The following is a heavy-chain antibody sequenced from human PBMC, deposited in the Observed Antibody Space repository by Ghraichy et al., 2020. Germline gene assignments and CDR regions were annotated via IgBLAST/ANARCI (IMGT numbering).Heavy chain of an antibody. CDR3: ATQQKGPYDSSGYYYYYYYYMDV. J-gene: IGHJ6*03. CDR2: IYYSGST. D-gene: IGHD3-22*01. Sequence: SETLSLTCTVSGGSISSSSYYWGWIRQPPGKGLEWIGSIYYSGSTYYNPSLKSRVTISVDTSKNQFSLKLSSVTAADTAVYYCATQQKGPYDSSGYYYYYYYYMDVWGKGTTVTVSS. V-gene: IGHV4-39*01. CDR1: GGSISSSSYY.